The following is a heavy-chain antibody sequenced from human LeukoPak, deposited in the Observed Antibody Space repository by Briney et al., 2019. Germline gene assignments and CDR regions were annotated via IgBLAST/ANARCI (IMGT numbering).Heavy chain of an antibody. Sequence: ASVKVSCKASGYTFTGYYMHWVRQAPGQGLEWMGWISAYNGNTNYAQKFQGRDTMTTDTSTSTAYMELRSLRSDDTAVYYCARDLYDRSGYPGGYWGQGTLVTVPS. D-gene: IGHD3-22*01. CDR3: ARDLYDRSGYPGGY. J-gene: IGHJ4*02. CDR1: GYTFTGYY. CDR2: ISAYNGNT. V-gene: IGHV1-18*04.